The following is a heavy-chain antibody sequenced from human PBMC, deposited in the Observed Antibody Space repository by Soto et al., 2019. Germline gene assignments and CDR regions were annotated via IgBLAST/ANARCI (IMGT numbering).Heavy chain of an antibody. CDR2: ISTYNGDT. D-gene: IGHD5-12*01. V-gene: IGHV1-18*01. J-gene: IGHJ3*02. CDR1: GYTFTRSG. Sequence: ASVKVSCKASGYTFTRSGISWVRQAPGQGLEWMGWISTYNGDTNYAQTFQGRVTITADASTSTAYMELSSLRSEDTAVYYCARGSTIEMAATRGYAFDIWGQGTMVTVSS. CDR3: ARGSTIEMAATRGYAFDI.